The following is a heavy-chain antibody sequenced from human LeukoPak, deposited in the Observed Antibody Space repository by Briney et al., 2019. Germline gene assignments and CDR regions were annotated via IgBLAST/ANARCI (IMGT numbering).Heavy chain of an antibody. D-gene: IGHD6-13*01. V-gene: IGHV3-33*01. CDR2: IWYDGSNK. CDR3: ARSKNIGSSSSIPFQH. J-gene: IGHJ1*01. CDR1: GFTFSGYG. Sequence: GRSLRLSCAASGFTFSGYGMHWVRQAPGKGLEWVAVIWYDGSNKYYADSVKGRFTISRDNSKNTLYLQMNSLRAEDTAVYYCARSKNIGSSSSIPFQHWGQGTLVTVSS.